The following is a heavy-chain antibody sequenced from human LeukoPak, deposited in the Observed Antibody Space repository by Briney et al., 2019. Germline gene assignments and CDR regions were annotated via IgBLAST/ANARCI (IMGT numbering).Heavy chain of an antibody. J-gene: IGHJ6*02. Sequence: ASVKVSCKASGYTFTGYYMHWVRQAPGQGLEWMGWINPNSGGTNYAQKFQGRVTMTRDTSISTAYMELSRLRSDGTAVYYCARVIAVAGTKYYGMDVWGQGTTVTVSS. CDR2: INPNSGGT. D-gene: IGHD6-19*01. CDR3: ARVIAVAGTKYYGMDV. CDR1: GYTFTGYY. V-gene: IGHV1-2*02.